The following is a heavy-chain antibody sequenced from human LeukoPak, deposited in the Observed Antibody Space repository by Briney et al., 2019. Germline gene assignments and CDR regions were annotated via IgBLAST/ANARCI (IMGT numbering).Heavy chain of an antibody. CDR1: GFTFSSFA. CDR3: ARDGSRSSVNCVDY. J-gene: IGHJ4*02. Sequence: GGSLRLSCAASGFTFSSFAMHWVRQAPGKGLEWVAVISYDGNNKYYADSVKGRLTISRDNSKNTLYLQMNSLRAEDTAVYYCARDGSRSSVNCVDYWGQGTLVTVSS. D-gene: IGHD6-6*01. V-gene: IGHV3-30*04. CDR2: ISYDGNNK.